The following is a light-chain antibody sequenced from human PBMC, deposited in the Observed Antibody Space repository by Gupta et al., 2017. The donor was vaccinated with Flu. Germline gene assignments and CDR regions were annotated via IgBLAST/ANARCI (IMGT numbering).Light chain of an antibody. J-gene: IGKJ5*01. Sequence: SLGERATINCNPIPNWSHHCNNKEYLAWYQQTPGHPPNLLIYWSSARASGVPDSFSGSWSGTDFTLTISRLQPDDVGIYYCQQHISTPPTFGQGTPLEI. V-gene: IGKV4-1*01. CDR1: PNWSHHCNNKEY. CDR2: WSS. CDR3: QQHISTPPT.